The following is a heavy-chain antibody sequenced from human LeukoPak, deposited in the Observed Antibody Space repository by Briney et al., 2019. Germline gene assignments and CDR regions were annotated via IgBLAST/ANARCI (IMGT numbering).Heavy chain of an antibody. J-gene: IGHJ4*02. Sequence: GGSLRLSCAASGFTFSSYWMSWVRQAPGKGLEWVANIKQDGSEKYYVDSVKGRFTISRDNAKNSLYLQMNSLRAEDTAVYYCARDPYYDFWSGYWKFDYWGQGTLVTVSS. V-gene: IGHV3-7*01. CDR1: GFTFSSYW. D-gene: IGHD3-3*01. CDR3: ARDPYYDFWSGYWKFDY. CDR2: IKQDGSEK.